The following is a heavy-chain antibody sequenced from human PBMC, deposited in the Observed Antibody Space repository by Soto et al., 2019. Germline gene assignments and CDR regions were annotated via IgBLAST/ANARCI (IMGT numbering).Heavy chain of an antibody. CDR3: ARGWQGDY. V-gene: IGHV3-23*01. J-gene: IGHJ4*02. CDR1: GFTFNTYA. Sequence: EVPLLESGGVLIQPGGSLRLSCTASGFTFNTYAINWVRQAPGKGLEWVSAISADGDHTYYAASVTGRFTISRDNSKNPLYLQMNTLRSDDTAMYYCARGWQGDYWGQGTLVTVSS. D-gene: IGHD1-26*01. CDR2: ISADGDHT.